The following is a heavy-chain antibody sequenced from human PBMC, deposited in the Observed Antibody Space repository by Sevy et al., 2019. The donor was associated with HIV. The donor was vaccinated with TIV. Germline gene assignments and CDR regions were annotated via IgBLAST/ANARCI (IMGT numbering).Heavy chain of an antibody. D-gene: IGHD2-2*01. Sequence: GGSLRLSCAASGFTFSNAWMSWVRQAPGKGLEWVGRIKSKTDGGTTDYAAPVKGRFTISRDDSKNTLYLQMNSLKTADTAVYYCTTGYCSSTSCYPYYYYGMDVWGQGTTVTVSS. CDR2: IKSKTDGGTT. V-gene: IGHV3-15*01. CDR3: TTGYCSSTSCYPYYYYGMDV. J-gene: IGHJ6*02. CDR1: GFTFSNAW.